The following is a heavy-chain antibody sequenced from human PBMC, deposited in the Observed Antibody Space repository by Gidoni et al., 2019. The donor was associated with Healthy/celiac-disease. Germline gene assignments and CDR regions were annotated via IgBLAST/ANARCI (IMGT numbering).Heavy chain of an antibody. V-gene: IGHV3-48*03. D-gene: IGHD6-19*01. CDR3: ARGGIAVAGPPRL. CDR2: ISSSGSTI. CDR1: GFTFSSYE. Sequence: RLSCAASGFTFSSYEMNWVRQAPGKGLEWVSYISSSGSTIYYADSVKGRFTISRDNAKNSLYLQMNSLRAEDTAVYYCARGGIAVAGPPRLWGQGTMVTVSS. J-gene: IGHJ3*01.